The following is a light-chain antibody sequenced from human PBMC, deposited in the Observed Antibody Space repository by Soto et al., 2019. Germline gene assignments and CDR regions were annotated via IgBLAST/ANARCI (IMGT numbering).Light chain of an antibody. Sequence: LAQPASVSGSPGQSITISCTGTSSDVGGYNYVSWYQQHPGKAPKLMIYEVSNRPSGVSDRFSGSKSGNTASLTISGLQAEDEGDYYCGSYTSSLYVFGTGTKVTVL. J-gene: IGLJ1*01. CDR3: GSYTSSLYV. CDR2: EVS. V-gene: IGLV2-14*01. CDR1: SSDVGGYNY.